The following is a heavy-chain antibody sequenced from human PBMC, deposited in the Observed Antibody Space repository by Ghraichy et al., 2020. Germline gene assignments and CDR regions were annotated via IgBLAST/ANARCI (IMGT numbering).Heavy chain of an antibody. D-gene: IGHD2-2*01. CDR1: GFSLSTSGVG. J-gene: IGHJ5*02. CDR2: IYWDDDK. CDR3: ALGLYCSSTSCYNWFDP. V-gene: IGHV2-5*02. Sequence: SGPTLVKPTQTLTLTCTFSGFSLSTSGVGVGWIRQPPGKALEWLALIYWDDDKRYSPSLKSRLTITKDTSKNQVVLTMTNMDPVDTATYYCALGLYCSSTSCYNWFDPWGQGTLVTVSS.